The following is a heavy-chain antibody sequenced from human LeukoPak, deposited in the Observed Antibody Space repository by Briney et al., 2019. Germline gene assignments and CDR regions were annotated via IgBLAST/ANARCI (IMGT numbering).Heavy chain of an antibody. CDR2: ISSSSSYI. CDR1: GFTFSSYS. D-gene: IGHD4-17*01. J-gene: IGHJ4*02. V-gene: IGHV3-21*01. CDR3: ARDGTVTTDY. Sequence: PGGSLTLSCAASGFTFSSYSMNWVRQAPGKGREWVSSISSSSSYIYYADSLKGRLTISRDNAKNSLYLQMNSLRAEDTAVYYCARDGTVTTDYWGQGTLVTVSS.